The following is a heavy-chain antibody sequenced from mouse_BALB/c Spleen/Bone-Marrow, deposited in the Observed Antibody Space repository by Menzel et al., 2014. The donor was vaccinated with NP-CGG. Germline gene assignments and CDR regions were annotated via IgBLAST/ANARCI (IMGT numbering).Heavy chain of an antibody. CDR1: GYTFTDYY. CDR2: IYPGNGNT. V-gene: IGHV1-77*01. J-gene: IGHJ3*01. Sequence: VQLQQSGAELARPGASVKLSCKASGYTFTDYYINWVRRRTGQGLEWIGEIYPGNGNTYYNEKFKGKATLIADKSSSTAYMQLSSLTSEDSAVYFCARGGYYRYDGFAYWGQGTLVTVSA. D-gene: IGHD2-14*01. CDR3: ARGGYYRYDGFAY.